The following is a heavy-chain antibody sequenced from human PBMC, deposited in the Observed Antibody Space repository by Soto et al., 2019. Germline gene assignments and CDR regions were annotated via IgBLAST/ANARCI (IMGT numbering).Heavy chain of an antibody. CDR1: GFTFSSYG. CDR3: AKDPAVIYIVAYGMDV. J-gene: IGHJ6*02. Sequence: QVQLVESGGGVVQPGRSLRLSCAASGFTFSSYGMHWVRQAPGKGLEWVAVISSDGSNKYYADSVKGRFTISRDNAKNTLYLQMNSLRAEDTAVYYCAKDPAVIYIVAYGMDVWGQGTTVTVSS. D-gene: IGHD2-15*01. CDR2: ISSDGSNK. V-gene: IGHV3-30*18.